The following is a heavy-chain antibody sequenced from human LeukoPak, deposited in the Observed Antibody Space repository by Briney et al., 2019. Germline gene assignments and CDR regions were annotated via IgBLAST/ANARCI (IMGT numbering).Heavy chain of an antibody. CDR2: INNVGSHI. J-gene: IGHJ4*02. D-gene: IGHD3-22*01. CDR1: GFTFSSSA. V-gene: IGHV3-21*01. CDR3: ARDFYDSSGSTDY. Sequence: GGSLRLSCAASGFTFSSSAMNWVRQAPGKGLEWVSSINNVGSHIYYADSVKGRFTISRDNAKNSLYLQMNSLRAEDTAVYYCARDFYDSSGSTDYWGQGTLVTVSS.